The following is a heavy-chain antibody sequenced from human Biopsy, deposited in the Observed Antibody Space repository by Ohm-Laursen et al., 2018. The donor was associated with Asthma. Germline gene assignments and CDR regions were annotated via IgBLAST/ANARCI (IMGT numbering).Heavy chain of an antibody. V-gene: IGHV4-59*12. CDR3: VRATSTWSQSGPHYFDH. D-gene: IGHD6-13*01. J-gene: IGHJ4*02. Sequence: PSDTLSLTCTVSPGSINDYYWNWIRQFPGKGLEWIGYVHSTGSTRFNPSLKSRLTISVDTSVGQVSLKLTSVTAADTAVYYCVRATSTWSQSGPHYFDHWGQGTLVTVSS. CDR2: VHSTGST. CDR1: PGSINDYY.